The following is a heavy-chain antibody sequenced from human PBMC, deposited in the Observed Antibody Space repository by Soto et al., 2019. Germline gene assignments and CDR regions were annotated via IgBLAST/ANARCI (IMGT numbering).Heavy chain of an antibody. CDR2: ISGSGGST. CDR3: ANERWFGEYPGPYYGMDV. Sequence: EVQLLESGGGLVQPGGSLRLSCAASGFTFSSYTMSWVRQAPGKGLEWVSAISGSGGSTYYADSVKGRFTISRDNSKNTLYLQMNSLSAEDTAVYYCANERWFGEYPGPYYGMDVWGQGTTVTVSS. D-gene: IGHD3-10*01. CDR1: GFTFSSYT. J-gene: IGHJ6*02. V-gene: IGHV3-23*01.